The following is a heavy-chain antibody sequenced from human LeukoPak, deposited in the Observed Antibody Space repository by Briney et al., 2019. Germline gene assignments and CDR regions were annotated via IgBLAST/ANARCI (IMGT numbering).Heavy chain of an antibody. J-gene: IGHJ5*02. CDR1: GFTFSSQV. V-gene: IGHV3-23*01. Sequence: GGSLRLSCVASGFTFSSQVMSWVRPTPGKGLEWVSAISGNGKTTYYEDSLRGRFFISRDNSKNTVFLQMNSLRVEDTATYYCARESVRSGSLKWFDPWGQGTLVTVSS. D-gene: IGHD3-3*01. CDR3: ARESVRSGSLKWFDP. CDR2: ISGNGKTT.